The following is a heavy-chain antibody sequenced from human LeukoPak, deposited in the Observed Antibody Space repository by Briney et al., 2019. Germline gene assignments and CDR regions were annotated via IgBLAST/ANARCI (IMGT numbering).Heavy chain of an antibody. CDR1: GFTVSSNY. CDR2: IGRSGTTI. J-gene: IGHJ4*02. Sequence: GGSLRLSCAASGFTVSSNYMSWVRQAPGKGLEWVSYIGRSGTTIHYADSVKGRFTISWDNAKKSVYLQMNSLRAEDTAVYYCARSGKIYFDWLLDYWGQGTLVTVSS. V-gene: IGHV3-11*04. D-gene: IGHD3-9*01. CDR3: ARSGKIYFDWLLDY.